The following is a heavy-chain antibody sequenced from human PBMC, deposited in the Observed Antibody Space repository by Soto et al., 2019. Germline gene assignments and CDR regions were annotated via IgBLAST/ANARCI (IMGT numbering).Heavy chain of an antibody. V-gene: IGHV4-30-4*01. Sequence: QVQLQESGPGLVRPSQTLALTCTVSGDSVSNSDNYWSWIRQPPGKGLEWIGYISDRGDTYFNPSLKSRVTISVDTSKNQFSLKLRSVTAADTAVYYCARRQGFNYPYFDYWGQGTLVTVSS. CDR1: GDSVSNSDNY. D-gene: IGHD5-12*01. CDR2: ISDRGDT. J-gene: IGHJ4*02. CDR3: ARRQGFNYPYFDY.